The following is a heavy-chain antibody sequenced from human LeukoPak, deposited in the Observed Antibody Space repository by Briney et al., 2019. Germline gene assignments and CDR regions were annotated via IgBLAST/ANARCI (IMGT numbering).Heavy chain of an antibody. CDR1: GGSISSSSYY. CDR2: SSYSGSP. V-gene: IGHV4-39*07. CDR3: ARDRQGAFDI. Sequence: SETLSLTCTVSGGSISSSSYYWAWIRQPPGKGLEWIGSSSYSGSPYYNPSLKSRVTISVDTSQNQFSLKLSSVTAADTAVYYCARDRQGAFDIWGQGTMVTVSS. J-gene: IGHJ3*02.